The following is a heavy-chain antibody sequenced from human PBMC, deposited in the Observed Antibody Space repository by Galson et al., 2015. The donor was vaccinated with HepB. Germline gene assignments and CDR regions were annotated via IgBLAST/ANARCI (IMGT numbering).Heavy chain of an antibody. D-gene: IGHD6-13*01. V-gene: IGHV3-30*04. CDR2: ISYDGSNK. J-gene: IGHJ4*02. CDR3: ARDNIWAADQKLDY. CDR1: GFTFSSYA. Sequence: SLRLSCAASGFTFSSYAMHWVRQAPGKGLEWVAVISYDGSNKYYADSVKGRFTISRDNSKNTLYLQMNSLRAEDTAVYYCARDNIWAADQKLDYWGQGTLVTVSS.